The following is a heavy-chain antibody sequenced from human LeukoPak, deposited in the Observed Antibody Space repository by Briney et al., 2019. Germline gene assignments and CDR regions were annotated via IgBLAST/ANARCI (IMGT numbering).Heavy chain of an antibody. V-gene: IGHV3-48*01. J-gene: IGHJ4*02. CDR2: ISSDSRNI. CDR3: ARAFYSSSWAPLDF. Sequence: GGSLRLSCVASGFTFRTYRMHWVRQAPGKGLEWVSYISSDSRNIYYADSVEGRFTISRDNAKNSLFLHMNSLRSEDTAVCYCARAFYSSSWAPLDFWGQGTLLTVSS. D-gene: IGHD6-13*01. CDR1: GFTFRTYR.